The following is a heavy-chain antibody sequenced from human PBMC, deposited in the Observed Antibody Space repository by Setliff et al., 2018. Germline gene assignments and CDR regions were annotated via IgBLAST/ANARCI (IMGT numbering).Heavy chain of an antibody. CDR1: GYTLTNYY. CDR2: INPSGGLT. CDR3: ARDRFYNSWSGTSITAPHDAFDI. D-gene: IGHD3-3*01. J-gene: IGHJ3*02. V-gene: IGHV1-46*03. Sequence: KASGYTLTNYYMHWVRQAPGQGLEWMGIINPSGGLTRYAQKFQGRVTMTRDTSTSTVYMEVISLRSEDTAVYFCARDRFYNSWSGTSITAPHDAFDIWGQGTMVTVSS.